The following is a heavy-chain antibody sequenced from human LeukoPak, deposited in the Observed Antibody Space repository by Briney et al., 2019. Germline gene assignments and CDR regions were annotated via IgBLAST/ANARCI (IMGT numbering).Heavy chain of an antibody. V-gene: IGHV1-18*01. CDR1: GYTFTSYG. CDR2: ISAYNGNT. D-gene: IGHD3-10*01. CDR3: ASAYGSGSYHYGMDV. J-gene: IGHJ6*02. Sequence: ASVKVSCKASGYTFTSYGISWVRQAPGQGLEWMGWISAYNGNTNYAQKLQGRVTMTTDTSTSTAYMELRSLRSDDTAVYYCASAYGSGSYHYGMDVWGQGTTVTVSS.